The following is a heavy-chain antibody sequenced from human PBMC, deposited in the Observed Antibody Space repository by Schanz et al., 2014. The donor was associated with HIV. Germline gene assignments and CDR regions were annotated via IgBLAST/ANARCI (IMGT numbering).Heavy chain of an antibody. D-gene: IGHD6-6*01. Sequence: QVQLQESGPRLMKPSETVSLTCTVSSGSIRTYHWHWIRQSAGKRLEWIGRVSGSGSTDHNPSLKSRVPMSVEPPNNLFSLKLRSVTAADTAVYYCAKSGQLVTKHYWFDSWGQGTLVIVSS. CDR3: AKSGQLVTKHYWFDS. CDR2: VSGSGST. CDR1: SGSIRTYH. V-gene: IGHV4-4*07. J-gene: IGHJ5*01.